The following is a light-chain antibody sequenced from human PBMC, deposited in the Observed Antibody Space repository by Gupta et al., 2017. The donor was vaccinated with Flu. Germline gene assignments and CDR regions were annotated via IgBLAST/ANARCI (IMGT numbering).Light chain of an antibody. J-gene: IGLJ1*01. CDR1: SSDVGGYKY. V-gene: IGLV2-14*04. CDR2: DVS. CDR3: TSFTSSSTYV. Sequence: TSSDVGGYKYVSWYQQHPGKAPKVIIYDVSNRPSGVSNRFSGSKSGNTASLTISGLQAEDEADYYCTSFTSSSTYVFGTGTTVTVL.